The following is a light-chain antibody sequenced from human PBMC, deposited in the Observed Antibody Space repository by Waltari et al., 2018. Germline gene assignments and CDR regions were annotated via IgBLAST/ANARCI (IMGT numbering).Light chain of an antibody. Sequence: QSVLTQPPSVSAAPGQKVTISCSGSSSNIGNNYLSWFQQLPGTAPKLLIYENNKRPSGTPDRFSGSKSGTSGTLDITGLQTGDEADYYCITKDTSLNAIVFGGGTKLTVL. CDR2: ENN. CDR1: SSNIGNNY. CDR3: ITKDTSLNAIV. J-gene: IGLJ2*01. V-gene: IGLV1-51*02.